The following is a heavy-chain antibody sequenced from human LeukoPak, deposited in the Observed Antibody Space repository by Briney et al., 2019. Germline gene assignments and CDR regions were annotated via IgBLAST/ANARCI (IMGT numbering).Heavy chain of an antibody. CDR1: GGSISSYY. CDR3: ARVGVWFGYYMDV. Sequence: SETLSLTCTVSGGSISSYYWSWIRQPPGKGLEWIGYIYYSGSTNYNPSLKSRVTTSVDTSKNQFSLKLSSVTAADTAVYYCARVGVWFGYYMDVWGKGTTVTISS. J-gene: IGHJ6*03. D-gene: IGHD3-10*01. V-gene: IGHV4-59*01. CDR2: IYYSGST.